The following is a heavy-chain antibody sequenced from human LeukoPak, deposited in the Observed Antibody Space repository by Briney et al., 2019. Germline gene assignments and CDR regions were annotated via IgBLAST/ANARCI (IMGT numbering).Heavy chain of an antibody. CDR3: AKDMPTDYYYGMDV. CDR2: ISWNSGSI. J-gene: IGHJ6*02. V-gene: IGHV3-9*01. D-gene: IGHD4-17*01. CDR1: GFTFDDYA. Sequence: QAGRSLRLSCAASGFTFDDYAMHWVRQAPGKGLEWVSGISWNSGSIGYADSVKGRFTISRDNAKNSLYLQMNSLRAEDTASYYCAKDMPTDYYYGMDVWGQGTTVTVSS.